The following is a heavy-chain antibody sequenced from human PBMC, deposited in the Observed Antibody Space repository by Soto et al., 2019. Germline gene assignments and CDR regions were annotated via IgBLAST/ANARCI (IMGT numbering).Heavy chain of an antibody. CDR3: AKDGRVFNPTAFWYLDL. CDR1: GFTFSSYA. V-gene: IGHV3-23*01. J-gene: IGHJ2*01. Sequence: PGGSLRLSCAASGFTFSSYAMSWVRQAPGKGLEWVSAISGSGGSTYYADSVKGRFTISRDNSKNTLYLQMNSLRAEDTAVYYCAKDGRVFNPTAFWYLDLWGRGTMVTVSS. CDR2: ISGSGGST. D-gene: IGHD2-8*01.